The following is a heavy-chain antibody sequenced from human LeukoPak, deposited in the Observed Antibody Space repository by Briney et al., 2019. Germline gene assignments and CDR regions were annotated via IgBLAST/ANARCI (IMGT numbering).Heavy chain of an antibody. D-gene: IGHD3-22*01. CDR2: IKQDGSEK. V-gene: IGHV3-7*01. J-gene: IGHJ4*02. Sequence: GGSLRLSCAASGFTFSGYWMSWVRQAPGKGLEWVANIKQDGSEKYYVDSVKGRFTISRDNAKNSLYLQMNSLRAEDTAVYYCARVTYYYDSSGYYYVFDYWGQGTLVTVSS. CDR1: GFTFSGYW. CDR3: ARVTYYYDSSGYYYVFDY.